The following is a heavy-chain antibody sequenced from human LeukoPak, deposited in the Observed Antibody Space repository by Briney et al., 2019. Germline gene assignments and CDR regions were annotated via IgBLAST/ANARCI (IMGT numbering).Heavy chain of an antibody. CDR1: GFTFSNAW. CDR2: IKSKTDGGTT. J-gene: IGHJ6*03. V-gene: IGHV3-15*01. CDR3: ARVKAGYYYYMDV. D-gene: IGHD3-10*01. Sequence: GGSLRLSCAASGFTFSNAWMSWVRQAPGKGLEWVGRIKSKTDGGTTDYAAPVKGRFTISRDDSKNTLYLQMNSLKTEDTAVYYCARVKAGYYYYMDVWGKGTTVTVSS.